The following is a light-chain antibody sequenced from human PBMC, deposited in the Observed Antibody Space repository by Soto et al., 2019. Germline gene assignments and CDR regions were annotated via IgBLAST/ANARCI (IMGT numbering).Light chain of an antibody. J-gene: IGLJ3*02. Sequence: NFMLTQPHSVSESPGKTVTISCTRSSGSIATTSVQWYQQRPDSAPTTVIFGGNQRPSGVSDRFSGSKSGNTASLTISGLQPEDEGDYYCSSYTSTSTPWVFGGGTKLTVL. CDR1: SGSIATTS. CDR3: SSYTSTSTPWV. CDR2: GGN. V-gene: IGLV6-57*04.